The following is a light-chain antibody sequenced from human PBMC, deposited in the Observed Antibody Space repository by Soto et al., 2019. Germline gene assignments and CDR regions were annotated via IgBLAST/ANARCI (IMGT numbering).Light chain of an antibody. J-gene: IGLJ1*01. CDR3: AAWDDSLNGLYV. CDR1: STNIGSNT. V-gene: IGLV1-44*01. CDR2: SNN. Sequence: QSVLTQPPSASGTPGQRVTISCSGSSTNIGSNTVNCYQQLPGTAPKLLIHSNNQRPSGVPGRFSGSKSGTSASLAISGLQSEGEADYYCAAWDDSLNGLYVFGTGTKVTVL.